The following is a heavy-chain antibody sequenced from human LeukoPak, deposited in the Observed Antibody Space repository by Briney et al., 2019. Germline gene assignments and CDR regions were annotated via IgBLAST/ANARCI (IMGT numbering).Heavy chain of an antibody. D-gene: IGHD3-10*01. CDR2: IYYSGST. V-gene: IGHV4-30-4*01. Sequence: PSETLSLTCTVSGGSISSGDYYWSWIRQPPGKGLEWIGYIYYSGSTYYNPSLKSRVTISVDTSKNQFSLKLSSVTAADTAVYYCARFLLQGSGSYYNGHDAFDIWGQGTMVTVSS. CDR3: ARFLLQGSGSYYNGHDAFDI. CDR1: GGSISSGDYY. J-gene: IGHJ3*02.